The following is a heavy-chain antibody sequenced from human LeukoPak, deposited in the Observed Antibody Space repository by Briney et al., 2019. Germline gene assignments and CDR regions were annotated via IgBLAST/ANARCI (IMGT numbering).Heavy chain of an antibody. CDR3: AKVRHRMSMTVVVTHKEALDV. CDR1: GFSFSSYA. D-gene: IGHD3-22*01. Sequence: GGSLRLSCAASGFSFSSYAMNWVRQAPGKGLEWVSAISGGGGSTYYADSVKGRFTISRDNSKNTLYLQMNSLRAEDTAVYYCAKVRHRMSMTVVVTHKEALDVWGQGTMVTVSS. J-gene: IGHJ3*01. V-gene: IGHV3-23*01. CDR2: ISGGGGST.